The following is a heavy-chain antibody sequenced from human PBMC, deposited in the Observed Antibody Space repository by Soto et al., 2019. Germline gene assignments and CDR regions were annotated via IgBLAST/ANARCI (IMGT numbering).Heavy chain of an antibody. Sequence: ASVKVSCKASGYTFTGYYMHWVRQAPGQGLEWVGWINPNSGGTNYAQKFQGWVTMTRDTSISTAYMELSRLRSDDTAVYYCASSQRYCSGGSCYSGYYGMDVWGQGTTVTVSS. CDR2: INPNSGGT. J-gene: IGHJ6*02. CDR1: GYTFTGYY. CDR3: ASSQRYCSGGSCYSGYYGMDV. V-gene: IGHV1-2*04. D-gene: IGHD2-15*01.